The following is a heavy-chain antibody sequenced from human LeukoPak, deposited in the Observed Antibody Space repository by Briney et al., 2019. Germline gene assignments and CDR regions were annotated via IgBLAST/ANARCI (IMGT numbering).Heavy chain of an antibody. Sequence: GASVKVSCKASGYTFTSYGISWVRQAPGQGLEWMGWISAYNGNTNYAQKLQGRVTMTTDTSTSTAYMELRSLRSDDTAVYYCARGTTPFITMVRGVMSGTLSADDAFDIWGQGTMVTVSS. CDR2: ISAYNGNT. D-gene: IGHD3-10*01. V-gene: IGHV1-18*01. J-gene: IGHJ3*02. CDR3: ARGTTPFITMVRGVMSGTLSADDAFDI. CDR1: GYTFTSYG.